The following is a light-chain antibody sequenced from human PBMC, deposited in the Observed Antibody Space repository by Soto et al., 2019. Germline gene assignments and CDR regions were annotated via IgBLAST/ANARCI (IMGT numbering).Light chain of an antibody. V-gene: IGKV1-5*03. CDR3: QHYHSYSEA. J-gene: IGKJ1*01. CDR2: KAS. CDR1: QTISSW. Sequence: DIQMTQSPSTLSGSVGDRVTITCRASQTISSWFAWYQQKPGKAPKLLIYKASTLKSGVPSRFSGSGSGTEFTLTISSLQPDDFATYYCQHYHSYSEAFGQGTKVELK.